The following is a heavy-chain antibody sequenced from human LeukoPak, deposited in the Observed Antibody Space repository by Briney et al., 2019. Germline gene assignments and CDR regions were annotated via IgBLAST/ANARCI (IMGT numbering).Heavy chain of an antibody. CDR3: ARHLRPPYDFWSGHGNYYGMDV. D-gene: IGHD3-3*01. CDR1: GGSISSYY. CDR2: IYYSGST. J-gene: IGHJ6*02. Sequence: SETLSLTCTVSGGSISSYYWSWIRQPPGKGLEWIGYIYYSGSTNYNPSLKSRVTISVDTSKNQFSLKLSSVTAADTAVYYCARHLRPPYDFWSGHGNYYGMDVWGQGTTVTVSS. V-gene: IGHV4-59*08.